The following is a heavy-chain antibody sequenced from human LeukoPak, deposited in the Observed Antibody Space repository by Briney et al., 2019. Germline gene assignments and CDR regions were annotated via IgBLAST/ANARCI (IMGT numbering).Heavy chain of an antibody. CDR1: GYSISSGYY. D-gene: IGHD3-9*01. CDR2: IYHSGST. Sequence: SETLSLTCTVSGYSISSGYYWGWIRQPPGKGLEWIGSIYHSGSTYYNPSLKSRVTISADTSKNQFSLKVSSVTAADTAVYYCARDYWLLRVDYWGQGTLVTVSS. J-gene: IGHJ4*02. V-gene: IGHV4-38-2*02. CDR3: ARDYWLLRVDY.